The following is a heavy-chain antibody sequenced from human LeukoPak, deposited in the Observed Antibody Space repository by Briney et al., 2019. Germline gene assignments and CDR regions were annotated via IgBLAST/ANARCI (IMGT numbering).Heavy chain of an antibody. D-gene: IGHD3-3*01. CDR1: GASISTYF. V-gene: IGHV4-59*01. CDR2: MYYSGST. CDR3: ARIPALRFLDRYFDS. J-gene: IGHJ4*02. Sequence: PSETLSLTCAVSGASISTYFWSWLRQPPGKGLEWIGYMYYSGSTKYNPSLSSRATISGDTSKNQFSLKLTSVTAADTAVYYCARIPALRFLDRYFDSWGQGTLVTVSS.